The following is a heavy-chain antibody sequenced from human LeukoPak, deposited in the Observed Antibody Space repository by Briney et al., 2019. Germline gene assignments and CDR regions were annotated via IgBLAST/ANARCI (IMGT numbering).Heavy chain of an antibody. CDR3: ARVFGYYDSSGSNDAFDI. J-gene: IGHJ3*02. Sequence: GRSLRLSCAASGFTFSSYAMHWVRQAPGKGLEWLAFISYDGSNKYYADSVKGRFTISRDNSKNTLYLQMNSLRAEDTAVYYCARVFGYYDSSGSNDAFDIWSQGTMVTVSS. CDR2: ISYDGSNK. CDR1: GFTFSSYA. V-gene: IGHV3-30-3*01. D-gene: IGHD3-22*01.